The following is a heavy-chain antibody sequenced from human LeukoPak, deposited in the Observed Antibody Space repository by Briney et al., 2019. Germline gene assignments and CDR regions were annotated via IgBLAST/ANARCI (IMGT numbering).Heavy chain of an antibody. J-gene: IGHJ5*02. CDR2: IYYRGST. CDR3: ARHNYYNFWNALNWFDP. Sequence: SETLSLTCTVSGDSISSNNYYWGWIRQPPGKGLEWIGSIYYRGSTYYNPSLKSRVIMSVDTSENHFSLKLTSVTAADTAVYYYARHNYYNFWNALNWFDPWGQGTLVTVSS. V-gene: IGHV4-39*01. D-gene: IGHD3-3*01. CDR1: GDSISSNNYY.